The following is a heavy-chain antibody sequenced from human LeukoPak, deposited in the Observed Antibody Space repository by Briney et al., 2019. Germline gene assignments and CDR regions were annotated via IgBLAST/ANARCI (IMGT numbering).Heavy chain of an antibody. CDR3: AGTRITMVRGVIILGTFDY. D-gene: IGHD3-10*01. J-gene: IGHJ4*02. Sequence: PSETLSLTCTVSGGSISSYYWSWIRQPPGKGLEWIGYIYYSGSTNYNPSLKSRVTISVDTSKNQFSLKLSSVTAADTAVYYCAGTRITMVRGVIILGTFDYRGQGTLVTVSS. V-gene: IGHV4-59*08. CDR1: GGSISSYY. CDR2: IYYSGST.